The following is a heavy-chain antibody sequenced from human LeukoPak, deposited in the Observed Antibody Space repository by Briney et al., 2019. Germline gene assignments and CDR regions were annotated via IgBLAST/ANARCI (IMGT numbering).Heavy chain of an antibody. V-gene: IGHV3-7*01. CDR2: IKQDGSEK. CDR3: ARQRRYCSDDNCYQRTFDY. D-gene: IGHD2-15*01. Sequence: GGSLRLSCAASGITFSNVWMSWIRQAPGEGLEWVANIKQDGSEKYYVDSVKGRFTISRDNAKNSLYLQMNSLRAEDTAVYYCARQRRYCSDDNCYQRTFDYWGQGTLVTVSS. CDR1: GITFSNVW. J-gene: IGHJ4*02.